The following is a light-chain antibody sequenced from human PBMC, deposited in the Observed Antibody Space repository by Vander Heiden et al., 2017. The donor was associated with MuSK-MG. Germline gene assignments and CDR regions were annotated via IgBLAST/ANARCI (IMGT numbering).Light chain of an antibody. CDR3: AASDDSLNGYV. V-gene: IGLV1-44*01. J-gene: IGLJ1*01. CDR2: SNN. Sequence: QSVLTQPPSASGTPGQRVTISCSGSSSNIGSNTVNWYQQLPGTAPKLLIYSNNQRPSGVPDRFSGSKSGTSASLATSVLQSEEEADYYCAASDDSLNGYVFGTGTKLTVL. CDR1: SSNIGSNT.